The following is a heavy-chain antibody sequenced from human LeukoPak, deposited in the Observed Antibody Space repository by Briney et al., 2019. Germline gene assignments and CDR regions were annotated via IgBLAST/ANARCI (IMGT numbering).Heavy chain of an antibody. V-gene: IGHV3-21*01. CDR1: GFTFSSYS. D-gene: IGHD6-6*01. CDR2: ISSSSSYI. CDR3: ARDPGYSSSRPFDY. Sequence: GGSLRLSCAASGFTFSSYSMNWVRQAPGKGLEWGSSISSSSSYIYYADSVKGRFTISRDNAKNSLYLQMNSLRAEDTAVYYCARDPGYSSSRPFDYWGQGTLVTVSS. J-gene: IGHJ4*02.